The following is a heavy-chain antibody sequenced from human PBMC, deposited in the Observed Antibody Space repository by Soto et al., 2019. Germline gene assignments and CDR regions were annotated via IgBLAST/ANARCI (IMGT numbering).Heavy chain of an antibody. CDR1: GYTFTSYY. D-gene: IGHD3-3*01. Sequence: ASVKVSCKASGYTFTSYYMHWVRQAPGQGLELMGIINPSGGSTSYAQKFQGRVTMTRDTSTSTVYMELSSLRSEDTAVYYCARDKGDFWSGYTYYYYGMDVWGQGTTVTVSS. V-gene: IGHV1-46*01. J-gene: IGHJ6*02. CDR3: ARDKGDFWSGYTYYYYGMDV. CDR2: INPSGGST.